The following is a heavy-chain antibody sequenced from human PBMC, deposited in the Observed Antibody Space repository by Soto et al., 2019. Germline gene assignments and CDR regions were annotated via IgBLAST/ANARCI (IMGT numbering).Heavy chain of an antibody. J-gene: IGHJ4*02. CDR1: GGSIRSNNW. V-gene: IGHV4-4*02. D-gene: IGHD1-26*01. Sequence: PSETLSLTCAVSGGSIRSNNWWSWVRQPPGKGLEWIGEIFHSGSTNYNPSLKTRVTISVDKSKNQFSLKLSSVTAADTAVYYCARVHRGSYSDYWGQGTLVTVSS. CDR2: IFHSGST. CDR3: ARVHRGSYSDY.